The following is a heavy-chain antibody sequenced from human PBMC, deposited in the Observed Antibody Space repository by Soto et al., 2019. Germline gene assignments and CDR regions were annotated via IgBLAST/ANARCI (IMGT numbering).Heavy chain of an antibody. CDR1: FTSYA. CDR2: ISYDGINE. V-gene: IGHV3-30*15. J-gene: IGHJ4*02. CDR3: ARDRLRLGELSLIGYFDY. D-gene: IGHD3-16*02. Sequence: QVQLVESGGSVVQPGRSLRLSCETFTSYAMHWVRQAPGKGLEWVAVISYDGINEYYADSVKGRFTISRDNSKNTLFLQMSSLRVEDTAVYYCARDRLRLGELSLIGYFDYWGQGTLVTVSS.